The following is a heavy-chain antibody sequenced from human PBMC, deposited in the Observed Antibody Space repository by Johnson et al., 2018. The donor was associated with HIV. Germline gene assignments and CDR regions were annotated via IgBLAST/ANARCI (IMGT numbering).Heavy chain of an antibody. CDR1: GFTFNNAW. V-gene: IGHV3-15*01. CDR3: AKSPGKDYGGNSGAFDI. Sequence: VQLVESGGGLVKPGGSLRLSCAASGFTFNNAWMNWVRQAPGKGLEWVGRIKSKTDGGTTDYAAPVKGRFTISRDDSKNTLYLQMSSLKTEDAAVYYCAKSPGKDYGGNSGAFDIWGQGTMVTVSS. D-gene: IGHD4-23*01. CDR2: IKSKTDGGTT. J-gene: IGHJ3*02.